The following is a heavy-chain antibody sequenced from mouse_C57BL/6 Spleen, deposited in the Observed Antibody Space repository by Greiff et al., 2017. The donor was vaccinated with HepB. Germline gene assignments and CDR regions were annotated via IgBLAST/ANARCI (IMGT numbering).Heavy chain of an antibody. CDR1: GYTFTSYW. D-gene: IGHD1-3*01. CDR3: ARLGVKRTWFAY. CDR2: IYPSDSET. Sequence: QVQLQQPGAELVRPGSSVKLSCKASGYTFTSYWMDWVKQRPGQGLEWIGNIYPSDSETHYNQKFKDKATLTVDKSSSTAYMQLSSLTSEDSAVYYCARLGVKRTWFAYWGQGTLVTVSA. J-gene: IGHJ3*01. V-gene: IGHV1-61*01.